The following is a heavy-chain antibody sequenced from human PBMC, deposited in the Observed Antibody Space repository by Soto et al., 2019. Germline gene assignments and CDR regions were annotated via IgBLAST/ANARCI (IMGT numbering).Heavy chain of an antibody. J-gene: IGHJ5*02. D-gene: IGHD3-22*01. Sequence: SVKVSCKASGGTFSSYAISWVRQAPGQGLEWMGGIIPIFGTANYAQKFQGRVTITADESTSTAYMELSSLRSEDTAVYYCARYFYYYDSSGPSNWFDPWGQGTLVTVSS. CDR3: ARYFYYYDSSGPSNWFDP. CDR2: IIPIFGTA. CDR1: GGTFSSYA. V-gene: IGHV1-69*13.